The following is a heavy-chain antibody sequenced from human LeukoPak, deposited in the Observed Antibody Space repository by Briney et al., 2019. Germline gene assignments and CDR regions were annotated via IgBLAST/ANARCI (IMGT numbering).Heavy chain of an antibody. V-gene: IGHV1-69*05. CDR2: IIPIVSTA. Sequence: SVKLSCKASGGTFSSYAISWVRQAPGQGLEWMGWIIPIVSTANYAQKFQGRVTITTDESTSTAYMELSSLRSEDTAVYYCARAYCGGDCYPPIDYYYYMDVWGKGTTVTVSS. CDR1: GGTFSSYA. J-gene: IGHJ6*03. CDR3: ARAYCGGDCYPPIDYYYYMDV. D-gene: IGHD2-21*02.